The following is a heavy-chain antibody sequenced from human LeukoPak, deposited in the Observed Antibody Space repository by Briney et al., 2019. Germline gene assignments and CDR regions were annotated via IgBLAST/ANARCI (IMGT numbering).Heavy chain of an antibody. Sequence: GESLRLSCTGSGFTLSSYAMNWVRRAPGQGLEWVSSISSSSSDIYYTDSVKGRFTISRDNAKNSLYLQMNSLRAEDTAVYYYVTDYGGSSGAFDIWGHGTMVTVSS. CDR2: ISSSSSDI. CDR3: VTDYGGSSGAFDI. V-gene: IGHV3-21*01. CDR1: GFTLSSYA. D-gene: IGHD4-23*01. J-gene: IGHJ3*02.